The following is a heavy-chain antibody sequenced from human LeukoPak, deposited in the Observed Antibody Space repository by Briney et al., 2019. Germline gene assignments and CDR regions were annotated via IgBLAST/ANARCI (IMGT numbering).Heavy chain of an antibody. CDR2: INAGNGNT. J-gene: IGHJ4*02. CDR1: GYTFTSYA. V-gene: IGHV1-3*01. D-gene: IGHD3-10*01. Sequence: ASVKVSCKASGYTFTSYAMHWVRQAPGQRLEWMGWINAGNGNTKYSQKFQGRVTITRDTSASTAYMELSSLRSEDTAVYYCARTPRPELWFGELFKFDYWGQGTLVTVSS. CDR3: ARTPRPELWFGELFKFDY.